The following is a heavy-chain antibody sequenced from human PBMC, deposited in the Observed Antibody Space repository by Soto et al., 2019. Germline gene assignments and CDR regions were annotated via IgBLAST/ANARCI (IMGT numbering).Heavy chain of an antibody. V-gene: IGHV3-23*01. CDR1: GFTFSSYV. CDR3: ATALAFGEHNFDF. CDR2: ISDSGGGT. Sequence: GGSLRLSCAASGFTFSSYVMSWVRQPPGKGLDGVPTISDSGGGTYYADSVRGRFTISRDHSTNTAFLQMSNVRAEDTAVYYCATALAFGEHNFDFWGHGTQVTVSS. J-gene: IGHJ4*01. D-gene: IGHD4-17*01.